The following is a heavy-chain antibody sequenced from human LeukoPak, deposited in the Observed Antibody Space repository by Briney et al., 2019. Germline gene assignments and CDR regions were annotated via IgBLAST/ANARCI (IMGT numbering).Heavy chain of an antibody. CDR1: GYTFTSYY. Sequence: GXSVKVSCKASGYTFTSYYMHWVRQAPGQGLEWMGWISAHNGNTNYAQKLQGRVTMTTDTSTSTAYMELRSLRSDDTAVYYCARDWQWLVRYYYYGMDVWGQGTTVTVSS. CDR3: ARDWQWLVRYYYYGMDV. D-gene: IGHD6-19*01. J-gene: IGHJ6*02. V-gene: IGHV1-18*04. CDR2: ISAHNGNT.